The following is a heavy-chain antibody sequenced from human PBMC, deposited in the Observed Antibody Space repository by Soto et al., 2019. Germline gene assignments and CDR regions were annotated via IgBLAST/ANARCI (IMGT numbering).Heavy chain of an antibody. V-gene: IGHV3-23*01. CDR2: ISGSGDRT. D-gene: IGHD3-10*01. Sequence: EVQLLESGGGLVQPGGSLRVSCAASGFTFSSYAMSWVRQAPGKGLEWVSGISGSGDRTHYADSVKGRFTISRDNSKNTLYLQMNSLRAEDTAVYYCARAPNLGGSGSYMFAFAFDIWGQGTMVTVSS. CDR1: GFTFSSYA. J-gene: IGHJ3*02. CDR3: ARAPNLGGSGSYMFAFAFDI.